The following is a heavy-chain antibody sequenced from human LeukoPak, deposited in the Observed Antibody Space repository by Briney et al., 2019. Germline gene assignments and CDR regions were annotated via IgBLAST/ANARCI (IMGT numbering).Heavy chain of an antibody. V-gene: IGHV1-69*01. Sequence: SVKVSCKASGGTFSSYAISWVRQAPGQGLEWMGGIIPIFGTANYAQKFQGRVTITADESTSTAYMELSGLRSEDTAVYYCARGEYYDILTGYPRFDYWGQGTLVTVSS. J-gene: IGHJ4*02. CDR3: ARGEYYDILTGYPRFDY. D-gene: IGHD3-9*01. CDR1: GGTFSSYA. CDR2: IIPIFGTA.